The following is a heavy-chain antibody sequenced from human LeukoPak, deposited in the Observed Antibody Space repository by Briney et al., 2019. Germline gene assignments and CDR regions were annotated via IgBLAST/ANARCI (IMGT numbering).Heavy chain of an antibody. D-gene: IGHD3-10*01. CDR3: ASIATYYYGSGSYPRPDY. J-gene: IGHJ4*02. V-gene: IGHV4-31*03. CDR1: GGSISSGGYY. CDR2: IYYSGST. Sequence: PSETLSLTCTVSGGSISSGGYYWSWIRQHPGKGLEWIGYIYYSGSTYYNPPLKSRVTISVDTSKNQFSLKLSSVTAADTAVYYCASIATYYYGSGSYPRPDYWGQGTLVTVSS.